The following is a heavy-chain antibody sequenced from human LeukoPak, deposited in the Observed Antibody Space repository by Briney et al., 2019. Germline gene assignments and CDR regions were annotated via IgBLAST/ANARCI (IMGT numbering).Heavy chain of an antibody. D-gene: IGHD6-19*01. CDR3: AKDGAQYSSGPECDP. CDR2: ISHDGMNA. J-gene: IGHJ5*02. Sequence: GGSLRLSCAASGLHFSGTAMSWVRQAPGKRLEWVSAISHDGMNAYYADSVKGRFTISRDNSKKTVSLEMSSLTAADTGVYYCAKDGAQYSSGPECDPRGQGALVTVSP. CDR1: GLHFSGTA. V-gene: IGHV3-23*01.